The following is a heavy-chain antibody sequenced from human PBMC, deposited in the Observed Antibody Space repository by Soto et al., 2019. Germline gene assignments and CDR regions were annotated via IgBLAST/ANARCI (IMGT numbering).Heavy chain of an antibody. J-gene: IGHJ4*02. CDR3: ARDPGFRSDY. CDR1: GLTFTRYG. CDR2: ISAYNGNT. D-gene: IGHD3-9*01. Sequence: ASLKVYCEGSGLTFTRYGFSRVRQAPGQGLEWMGWISAYNGNTNYAQKLQGRVTMTIDTSTSTAYMELRSLRSDDTAVYYCARDPGFRSDYWGQGTLVTVSS. V-gene: IGHV1-18*01.